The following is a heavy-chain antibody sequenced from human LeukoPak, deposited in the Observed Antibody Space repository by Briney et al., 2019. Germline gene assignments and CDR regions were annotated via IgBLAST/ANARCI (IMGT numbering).Heavy chain of an antibody. CDR1: GYTFTGYY. Sequence: ASVKVSCKASGYTFTGYYIHWVRQAPGQGLEWMGWINPNNGGTNYAQKFQGRVTTTRDTSISTAYMELGRLRSDDTAMYYCARAGSIGYSVDYWGQGSLVTVSS. J-gene: IGHJ4*02. CDR2: INPNNGGT. V-gene: IGHV1-2*02. CDR3: ARAGSIGYSVDY. D-gene: IGHD3-22*01.